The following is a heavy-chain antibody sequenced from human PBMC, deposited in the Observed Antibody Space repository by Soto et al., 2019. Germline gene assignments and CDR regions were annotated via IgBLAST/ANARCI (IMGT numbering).Heavy chain of an antibody. CDR3: ARTDNILTGYYTSSFDY. J-gene: IGHJ4*02. CDR2: INPSGGST. V-gene: IGHV1-46*01. CDR1: GYTFTSYY. D-gene: IGHD3-9*01. Sequence: QVQLVQSGAEVKKPGASVKVSCKASGYTFTSYYMHWVRQAPGQGLEWVGIINPSGGSTSYAQKFQGRVTMTRDTSTSTVYMELSSLRSEDTAVYYCARTDNILTGYYTSSFDYWGQGTLVTVSS.